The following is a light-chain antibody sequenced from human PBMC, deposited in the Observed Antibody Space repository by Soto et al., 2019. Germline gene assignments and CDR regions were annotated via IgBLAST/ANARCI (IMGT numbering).Light chain of an antibody. J-gene: IGLJ2*01. CDR1: KLGDKY. Sequence: SSELTQPPSVSVSPGQTASITCSGDKLGDKYACWYQQKPGQSPLLVIYQDSKRPSGIPERFSGSNSGNTVTLTISGTQAMDEADYYCQAWDSSTAVFGGGTKLTVL. CDR2: QDS. CDR3: QAWDSSTAV. V-gene: IGLV3-1*01.